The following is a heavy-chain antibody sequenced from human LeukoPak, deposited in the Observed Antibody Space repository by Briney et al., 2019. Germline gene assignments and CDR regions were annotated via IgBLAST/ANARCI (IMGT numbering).Heavy chain of an antibody. Sequence: LRLSCTASGFTFSTYGMSWIRQHPGKGLEWIGYIYYSGSTYYNPSLKSRVTISVVTSKNQFSLKLSSVTAADTAVYYCARDLRPNYYDSSGYYRDAFDIWGQGTMVTVSS. CDR3: ARDLRPNYYDSSGYYRDAFDI. V-gene: IGHV4-31*02. D-gene: IGHD3-22*01. CDR1: GFTFSTYG. J-gene: IGHJ3*02. CDR2: IYYSGST.